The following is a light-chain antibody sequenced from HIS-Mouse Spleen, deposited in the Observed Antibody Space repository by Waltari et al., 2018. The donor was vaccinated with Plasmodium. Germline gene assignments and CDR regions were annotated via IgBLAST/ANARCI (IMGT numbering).Light chain of an antibody. CDR3: QQYNNWSFT. V-gene: IGKV3-15*01. J-gene: IGKJ3*01. CDR2: GAS. CDR1: QSVSSN. Sequence: EIVMTQSPATLSVSPGERATLSCSASQSVSSNLAWYQQKPGQAPRLRIYGASTRATGIPARLSGSGSGREFTLTISSVQSEDFAVYYCQQYNNWSFTFGPGTKVDIK.